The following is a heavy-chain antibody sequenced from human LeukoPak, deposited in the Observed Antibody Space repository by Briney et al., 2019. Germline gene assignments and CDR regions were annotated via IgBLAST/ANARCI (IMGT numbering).Heavy chain of an antibody. D-gene: IGHD6-13*01. CDR2: IGVSGVST. J-gene: IGHJ4*02. V-gene: IGHV3-23*01. CDR1: GFTFNTYA. CDR3: AERSAGGLPPYFDY. Sequence: GGSLRLSCAASGFTFNTYAMNWVRQAPGKGLEWVSSIGVSGVSTYYGDSVKGRFTISRDSSKNTLYLQMNSLRAEDTAVYYCAERSAGGLPPYFDYWGQGTPVTVSP.